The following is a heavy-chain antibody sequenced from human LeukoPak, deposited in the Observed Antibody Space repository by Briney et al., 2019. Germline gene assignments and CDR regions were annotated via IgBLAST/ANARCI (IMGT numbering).Heavy chain of an antibody. CDR3: ASMGYCSSTSCYKAPFDI. J-gene: IGHJ3*02. CDR2: ISSSSSYI. CDR1: GFTFSSYS. Sequence: GGSLRLSCAASGFTFSSYSMNWVRQAPGKGLEWVSSISSSSSYIYYADSVKGRFTISRDNAKNSLYLQMNSLRAEDTAVYYCASMGYCSSTSCYKAPFDIWGQGTMVTVSS. V-gene: IGHV3-21*01. D-gene: IGHD2-2*02.